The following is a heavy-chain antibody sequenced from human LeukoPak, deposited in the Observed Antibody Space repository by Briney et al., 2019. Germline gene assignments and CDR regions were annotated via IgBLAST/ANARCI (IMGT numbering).Heavy chain of an antibody. CDR3: TRDLGVDTTMIFFDY. V-gene: IGHV1-18*01. CDR1: GYTFTDFG. D-gene: IGHD5-18*01. J-gene: IGHJ4*02. Sequence: ASVTVSFKASGYTFTDFGISWVRQAPGQGLEWMGWISAYNGNRNYVQKFHDRVTMTTDTSTSTAYMELRSLRSDDTAMYYCTRDLGVDTTMIFFDYWGQGTLVTVSS. CDR2: ISAYNGNR.